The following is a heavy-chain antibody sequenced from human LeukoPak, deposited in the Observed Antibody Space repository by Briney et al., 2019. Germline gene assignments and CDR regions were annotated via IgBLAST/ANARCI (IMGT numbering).Heavy chain of an antibody. CDR2: IYSGDST. CDR1: GFTVSSNH. V-gene: IGHV3-53*01. CDR3: ARLWDSSGYPFDY. J-gene: IGHJ4*02. Sequence: GGSLRLSCAASGFTVSSNHMSWVRQAPGKGLEWVSVIYSGDSTYYADSVKGRFTISRDNSKNTLYLQMNSLRAEDTAVYYCARLWDSSGYPFDYWGQGTLVTVSS. D-gene: IGHD3-22*01.